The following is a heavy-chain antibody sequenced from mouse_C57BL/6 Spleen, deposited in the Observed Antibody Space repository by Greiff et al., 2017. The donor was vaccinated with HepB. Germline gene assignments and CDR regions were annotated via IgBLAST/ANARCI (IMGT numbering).Heavy chain of an antibody. D-gene: IGHD4-1*01. CDR3: ATAKVGRGDY. CDR2: INPNNGGT. J-gene: IGHJ2*01. Sequence: EVKLQQSGPELVKPGASVKISCKASGYTFTDYYMNWVKQSHGKSLEWIGDINPNNGGTSYNQKFKGKATLTVDKSSSTAYMELRSLTSEDSAVYYCATAKVGRGDYGGQGTTLTVSS. V-gene: IGHV1-26*01. CDR1: GYTFTDYY.